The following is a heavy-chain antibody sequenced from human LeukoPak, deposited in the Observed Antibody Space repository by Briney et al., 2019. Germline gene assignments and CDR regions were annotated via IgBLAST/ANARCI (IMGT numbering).Heavy chain of an antibody. CDR3: ARGPPNSPSIYYMDV. Sequence: GGSLRLSCAASGFTFSSYSMNWVRQAPGKGLEWVSYISSSSSTIYYADSVKGRFTISRDNAKNSLYLQMNSLRAEDTAVYYCARGPPNSPSIYYMDVWGKGTTVTVSS. V-gene: IGHV3-48*01. D-gene: IGHD1-14*01. J-gene: IGHJ6*03. CDR2: ISSSSSTI. CDR1: GFTFSSYS.